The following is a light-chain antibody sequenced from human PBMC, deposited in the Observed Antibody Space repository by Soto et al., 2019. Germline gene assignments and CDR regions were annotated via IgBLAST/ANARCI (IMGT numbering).Light chain of an antibody. V-gene: IGKV1-39*01. CDR1: QSIATY. Sequence: IQMTQSPSSLSGSVGDRGTISFRASQSIATYLNWYQQKPGKAPNLLIYEASSLQSGVPSGFSGTGSGTDFTLTISSLQPEDFATYYCQQTYSTPRTFGQGTKVDIK. CDR3: QQTYSTPRT. CDR2: EAS. J-gene: IGKJ1*01.